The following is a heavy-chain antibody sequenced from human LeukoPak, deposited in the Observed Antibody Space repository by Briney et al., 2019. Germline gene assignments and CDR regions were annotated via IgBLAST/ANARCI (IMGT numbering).Heavy chain of an antibody. CDR3: ARGPYYYDSSGYYSI. Sequence: ASVTVSCKASGYTFTGYYMHWVRQAPGQGLEWMGWINPNSGGTNYAQKFQGRVTMTRDTSISTAYMELSRLRSDDTAVYYCARGPYYYDSSGYYSIWGQGTMVTVSS. D-gene: IGHD3-22*01. CDR2: INPNSGGT. V-gene: IGHV1-2*02. J-gene: IGHJ3*02. CDR1: GYTFTGYY.